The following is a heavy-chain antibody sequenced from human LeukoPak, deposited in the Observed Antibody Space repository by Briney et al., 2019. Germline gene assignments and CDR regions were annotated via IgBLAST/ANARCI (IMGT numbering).Heavy chain of an antibody. CDR2: FDPEDGET. V-gene: IGHV1-24*01. CDR1: GYTLTELS. J-gene: IGHJ6*02. D-gene: IGHD3-16*01. Sequence: ASVKVSCKVSGYTLTELSMHWVRQAPGKGLEWMGGFDPEDGETIYAQKLQGRVTMTTDTSTSTAYMELRSLRSDDTAVYYCARVVWRGTDYYYYGMDVWGQGTTVTVSS. CDR3: ARVVWRGTDYYYYGMDV.